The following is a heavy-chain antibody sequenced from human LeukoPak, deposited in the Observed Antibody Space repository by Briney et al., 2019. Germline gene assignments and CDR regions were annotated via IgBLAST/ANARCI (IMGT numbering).Heavy chain of an antibody. J-gene: IGHJ3*02. CDR2: INPSGAST. Sequence: ASVKVSCKASGYTFTNPYMHWVRQAPGRGLQWMGIINPSGASTSYAQRFQGRVTMTRDTSTSTVYMELSSLRSEDTAVYYCARTQRQGYCSGGYCYSDAFDIWGQGTMVTVSS. D-gene: IGHD2-15*01. V-gene: IGHV1-46*03. CDR3: ARTQRQGYCSGGYCYSDAFDI. CDR1: GYTFTNPY.